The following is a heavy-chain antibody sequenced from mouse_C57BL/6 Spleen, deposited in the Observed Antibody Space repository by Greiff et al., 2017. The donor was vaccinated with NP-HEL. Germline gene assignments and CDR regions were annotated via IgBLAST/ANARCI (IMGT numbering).Heavy chain of an antibody. CDR3: ARFPPFYDGYPWFAY. CDR2: INPNNGGT. Sequence: EVKLQQSGPELVKPGASVKISCKASGYTFTDYYMNWVKQSHGKSLEWIGDINPNNGGTSYNQKFKGKATLTVDKSSSTAYMELRCLTSEDSAVYYCARFPPFYDGYPWFAYWGQGTLVTVSA. D-gene: IGHD2-3*01. J-gene: IGHJ3*01. CDR1: GYTFTDYY. V-gene: IGHV1-26*01.